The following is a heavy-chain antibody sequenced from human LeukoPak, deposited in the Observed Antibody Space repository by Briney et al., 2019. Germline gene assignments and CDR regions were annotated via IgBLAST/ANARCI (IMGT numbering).Heavy chain of an antibody. Sequence: GGSLRLSCAASGLTFSSYGMHWVRQAPGKGLEWVAVIWDDGSNKYYADSVKGRFTISRDNSKNTLYLQMNSLRAEDTAVYFCARGRREQLWLNLDYWGQGTLVTVSS. J-gene: IGHJ4*02. V-gene: IGHV3-33*01. CDR3: ARGRREQLWLNLDY. CDR2: IWDDGSNK. CDR1: GLTFSSYG. D-gene: IGHD5-18*01.